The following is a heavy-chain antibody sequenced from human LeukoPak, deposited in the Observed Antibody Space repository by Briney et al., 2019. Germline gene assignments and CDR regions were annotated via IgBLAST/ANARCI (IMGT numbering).Heavy chain of an antibody. CDR2: ISSSGSTI. D-gene: IGHD3-22*01. J-gene: IGHJ4*02. CDR3: ARDPTSSYYYDSSGY. CDR1: GFTFSDYY. Sequence: GGSLRLSCAASGFTFSDYYMSWIRQAPGKGLEWVSYISSSGSTIYYADSVKGRFTISRDNAKNSLYLQMNSLRAEDTAVYYCARDPTSSYYYDSSGYWGQGTLVTVSS. V-gene: IGHV3-11*01.